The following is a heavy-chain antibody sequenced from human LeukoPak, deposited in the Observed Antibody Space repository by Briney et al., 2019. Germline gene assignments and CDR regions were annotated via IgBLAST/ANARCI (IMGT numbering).Heavy chain of an antibody. CDR3: ARGRYSSSWCWGYWFDP. Sequence: SETLSLTCAVYGGSFSGYYWSWIRQPPGKGLEWIGEINHSGSTNYNPSLKSRVTISVDTSKNQFSLKLSSVTAADTAVYYCARGRYSSSWCWGYWFDPWGQGTLVTVSS. CDR1: GGSFSGYY. CDR2: INHSGST. J-gene: IGHJ5*02. D-gene: IGHD6-13*01. V-gene: IGHV4-34*01.